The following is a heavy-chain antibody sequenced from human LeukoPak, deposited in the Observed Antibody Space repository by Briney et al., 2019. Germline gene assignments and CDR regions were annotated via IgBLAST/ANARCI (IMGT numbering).Heavy chain of an antibody. CDR1: GFTFSSNS. CDR3: ARDFKYYYDSSGYYPAPFDY. Sequence: GGSLRLSRAASGFTFSSNSMSWVCQGRAKRLEWVSSIISSSSYLYYADSVKGRFTISRDNAKTSLYLQMNSLRAEDTAVYYCARDFKYYYDSSGYYPAPFDYWGQGTLVTVSS. CDR2: IISSSSYL. J-gene: IGHJ4*02. V-gene: IGHV3-21*01. D-gene: IGHD3-22*01.